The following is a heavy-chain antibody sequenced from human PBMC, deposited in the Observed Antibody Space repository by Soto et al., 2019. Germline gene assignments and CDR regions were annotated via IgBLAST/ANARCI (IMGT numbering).Heavy chain of an antibody. J-gene: IGHJ6*02. Sequence: ASVKVSCKASGGTFSSYAISWVRQAPGQGLEWMGWISAYNGNTNYAQKLQGRVTMTTDTSTSTAYMELRSLRSDDTAVHYCARDLSERPYTIFGVVIPYYYYGMDVWGQGTTVTVSS. CDR1: GGTFSSYA. CDR2: ISAYNGNT. V-gene: IGHV1-18*01. CDR3: ARDLSERPYTIFGVVIPYYYYGMDV. D-gene: IGHD3-3*01.